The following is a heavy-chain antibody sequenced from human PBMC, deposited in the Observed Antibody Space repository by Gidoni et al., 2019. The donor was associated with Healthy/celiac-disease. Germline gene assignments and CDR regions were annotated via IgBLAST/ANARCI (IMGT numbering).Heavy chain of an antibody. CDR1: RLPISSGGYY. V-gene: IGHV4-31*01. D-gene: IGHD6-6*01. CDR2: IYYSGST. CDR3: ARGVAARGFGGFDY. J-gene: IGHJ4*02. Sequence: HVQLQESGPGLVKPSQTLSLTCTVARLPISSGGYYWSWIRQHPGKGLEWIGYIYYSGSTYYNPSLKSQVTISVDTSKNQFSLKLSSVTAADTAVYYCARGVAARGFGGFDYWGQGTLVTVSS.